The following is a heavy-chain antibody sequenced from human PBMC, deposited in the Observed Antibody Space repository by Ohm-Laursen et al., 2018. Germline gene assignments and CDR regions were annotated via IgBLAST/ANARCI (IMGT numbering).Heavy chain of an antibody. D-gene: IGHD5-18*01. CDR1: GFTFSSYW. CDR2: IKQGGGQQ. CDR3: ASAYSYSTPHYLDY. J-gene: IGHJ4*02. V-gene: IGHV3-7*01. Sequence: SLRLSCTASGFTFSSYWMSWVRQAPGKGLEWVANIKQGGGQQYYVDSVKGRFTISRDNAKNSLYLQMNSLRAEDTAVYYCASAYSYSTPHYLDYWGQGTLVTVSS.